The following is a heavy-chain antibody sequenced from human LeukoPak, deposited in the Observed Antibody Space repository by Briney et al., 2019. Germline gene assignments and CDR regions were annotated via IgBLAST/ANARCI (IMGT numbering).Heavy chain of an antibody. V-gene: IGHV3-23*01. CDR2: ISGSGGST. CDR3: ANPGEWLTAGY. D-gene: IGHD3-3*01. CDR1: GFTFSSYA. Sequence: GGSLRLSCAASGFTFSSYAMSWVRQAPGKGLEWVSAISGSGGSTYYADSVKGRFTISRDNSKNTLYLQMNSLRAEDTAVYYCANPGEWLTAGYWGQGTLVTVSP. J-gene: IGHJ4*02.